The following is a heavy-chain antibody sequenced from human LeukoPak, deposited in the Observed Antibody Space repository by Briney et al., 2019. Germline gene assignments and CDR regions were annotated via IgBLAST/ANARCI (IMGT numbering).Heavy chain of an antibody. V-gene: IGHV1-8*01. Sequence: ASVKVSCKASGYTFTSYDINWVRQATGQGLEWMGWMNPNSGNTGYAQKFQGRVTMTRSTSISTAYMELSSLRSEDTAVYYCARGPPWGYYDSSGYYFSRYKDDAFDIWGQGTMVTVSS. CDR2: MNPNSGNT. D-gene: IGHD3-22*01. CDR1: GYTFTSYD. J-gene: IGHJ3*02. CDR3: ARGPPWGYYDSSGYYFSRYKDDAFDI.